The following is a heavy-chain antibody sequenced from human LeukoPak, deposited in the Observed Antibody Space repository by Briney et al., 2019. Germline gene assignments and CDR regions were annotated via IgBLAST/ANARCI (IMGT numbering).Heavy chain of an antibody. D-gene: IGHD4-23*01. CDR1: GGSISDFY. CDR2: IYSSGNT. V-gene: IGHV4-4*07. Sequence: SETLCLTCSVSGGSISDFYWSWIRQPAGKGLEWIGRIYSSGNTNYNPSLKSRVTMSLDASKNQFSLKLSSVTAADTAVYYCARNSGDFWGQGTLVTVSS. CDR3: ARNSGDF. J-gene: IGHJ4*02.